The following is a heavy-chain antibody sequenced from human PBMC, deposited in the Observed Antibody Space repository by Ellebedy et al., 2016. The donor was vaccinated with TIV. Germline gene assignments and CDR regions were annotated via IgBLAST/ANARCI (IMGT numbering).Heavy chain of an antibody. J-gene: IGHJ3*02. D-gene: IGHD1-26*01. CDR3: ARGGTYSHDAFDI. CDR2: INSDGGSR. Sequence: GESLKISCAASGFTFSSYWMHWVRQAPGKGLVWVSRINSDGGSRTYADSVQGRFTISRDNAKNTVCLQMNSLRAEDTAVYYCARGGTYSHDAFDIWGQGTVVTVSS. CDR1: GFTFSSYW. V-gene: IGHV3-74*01.